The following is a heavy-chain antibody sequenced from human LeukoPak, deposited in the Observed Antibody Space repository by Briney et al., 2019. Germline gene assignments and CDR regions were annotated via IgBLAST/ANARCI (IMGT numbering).Heavy chain of an antibody. J-gene: IGHJ6*02. V-gene: IGHV3-23*01. CDR1: GFTFSSYA. D-gene: IGHD3-3*01. CDR2: ISGSGGST. Sequence: PGGSLRLSCAASGFTFSSYAMSWVRQAPGKGLEWVSAISGSGGSTYYADSVKGRLTISRDNSKNTLYLQMNSLRAEDTAVYYCAGVGSDFWSGYYIYYYYYGMDVWGQGTTVTVSS. CDR3: AGVGSDFWSGYYIYYYYYGMDV.